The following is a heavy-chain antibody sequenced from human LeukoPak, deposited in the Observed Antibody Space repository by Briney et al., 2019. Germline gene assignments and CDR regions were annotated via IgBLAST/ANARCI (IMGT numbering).Heavy chain of an antibody. CDR2: INPNSGVT. V-gene: IGHV1-2*02. D-gene: IGHD6-19*01. CDR1: GYTFTGYY. CDR3: ARGLQWLEAFDY. Sequence: ASAKVSCKASGYTFTGYYIHWVRQAPGQGLEWMGWINPNSGVTHYPQKFQGRVTLTRDTSIRTAYMEVSSLRSDDTAVYYCARGLQWLEAFDYWGLGTLVTVSS. J-gene: IGHJ4*02.